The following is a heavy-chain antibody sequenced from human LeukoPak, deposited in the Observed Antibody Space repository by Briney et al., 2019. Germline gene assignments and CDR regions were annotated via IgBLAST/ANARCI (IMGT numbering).Heavy chain of an antibody. V-gene: IGHV3-30-3*01. CDR3: AKDFRGDLDWRLGYYFGL. J-gene: IGHJ4*02. Sequence: PGTSLRLSCAASGFSFQTYAMHWVRQAPGKGLEWVAAMSYDGGNTDHANSAKGRFTISRDNSNNTLYLQMNHLTAEDTAMYYCAKDFRGDLDWRLGYYFGLWGQGTLVTVSA. D-gene: IGHD3-9*01. CDR1: GFSFQTYA. CDR2: MSYDGGNT.